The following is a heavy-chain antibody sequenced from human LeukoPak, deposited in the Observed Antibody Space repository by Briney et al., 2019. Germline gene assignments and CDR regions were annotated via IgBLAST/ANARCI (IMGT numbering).Heavy chain of an antibody. Sequence: HSETLSLTCTVSGGSISSDYWSWIRLPPGKGLEWIGNIYYSGSTNYNPSLKSRVTISVDTSKNQFSLKLSSVTAADTAVYYCARAHMRVLGFDPWGQGTLVTVSS. CDR3: ARAHMRVLGFDP. CDR1: GGSISSDY. J-gene: IGHJ5*02. V-gene: IGHV4-59*08. CDR2: IYYSGST. D-gene: IGHD2-8*02.